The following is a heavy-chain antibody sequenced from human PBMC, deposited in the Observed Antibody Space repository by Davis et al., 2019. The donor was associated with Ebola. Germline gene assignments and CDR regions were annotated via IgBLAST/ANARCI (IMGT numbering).Heavy chain of an antibody. Sequence: PSETLSLTCTVSGGSISSYYWSWIRQPPGKGLEWIGYIYYSGSTNYNPSLKSRVTISVDTSKNQFSLKLSSVTAADTAVYYCARDRVVPAAITNYYYYYGMDVWGQGTTVTVSS. J-gene: IGHJ6*02. CDR3: ARDRVVPAAITNYYYYYGMDV. CDR1: GGSISSYY. D-gene: IGHD2-2*01. CDR2: IYYSGST. V-gene: IGHV4-59*01.